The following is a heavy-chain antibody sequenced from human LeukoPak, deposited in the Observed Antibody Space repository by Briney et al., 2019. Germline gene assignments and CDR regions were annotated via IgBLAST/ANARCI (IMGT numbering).Heavy chain of an antibody. CDR3: ARLPRTDAFDI. J-gene: IGHJ3*02. CDR1: GFTFSSYS. Sequence: GGSLRLSCAASGFTFSSYSMNWVRQAPGKGLEWVSSISSSSSYIYYADSVKGRFTISRDNAKNLLYLQMNSLRAEDTAVYYCARLPRTDAFDIWGQGTMVTVSS. V-gene: IGHV3-21*01. CDR2: ISSSSSYI.